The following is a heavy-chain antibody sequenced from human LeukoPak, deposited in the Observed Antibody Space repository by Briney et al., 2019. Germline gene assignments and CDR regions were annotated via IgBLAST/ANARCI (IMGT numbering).Heavy chain of an antibody. V-gene: IGHV4-39*01. D-gene: IGHD4-17*01. J-gene: IGHJ6*03. CDR3: ASRYPTVTTFYYYYMDV. CDR2: IYYSGST. Sequence: SETLSLTFTVSGGSISSSSYYWGWIRQPPGKGLEWIGSIYYSGSTYYNPSLKSRVTISVDTSKNQFSLKLSSVTAADTAVYYCASRYPTVTTFYYYYMDVWGKGTTVTVSS. CDR1: GGSISSSSYY.